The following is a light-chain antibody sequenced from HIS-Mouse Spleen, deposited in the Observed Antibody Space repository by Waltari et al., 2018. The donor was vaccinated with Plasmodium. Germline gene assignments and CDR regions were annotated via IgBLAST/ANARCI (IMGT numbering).Light chain of an antibody. CDR2: AAS. J-gene: IGKJ1*01. CDR1: QGINNY. Sequence: IPMTQSPSSVSTAVGVSITISARASQGINNYLAWYQQKPGKEPKLLIYAASTWQAGVPSRFSGSGSGTDFTLTISCLQSEDVATYYCQKYNSDPCTFGQGTKLEIK. CDR3: QKYNSDPCT. V-gene: IGKV1-27*01.